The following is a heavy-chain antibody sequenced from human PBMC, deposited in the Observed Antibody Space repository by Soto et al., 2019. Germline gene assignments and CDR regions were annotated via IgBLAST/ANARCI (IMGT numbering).Heavy chain of an antibody. Sequence: PGGSLRLSCAASGFTFSSYAMHWVRQAPGKGLEWVAVISYDGSNKYYADSVKGRFTISRDNSKNTLYLQMNSLRAEDTAVYYCARDRVVGMDVCGKGTTVTVSS. J-gene: IGHJ6*03. D-gene: IGHD3-22*01. CDR2: ISYDGSNK. CDR3: ARDRVVGMDV. V-gene: IGHV3-30-3*01. CDR1: GFTFSSYA.